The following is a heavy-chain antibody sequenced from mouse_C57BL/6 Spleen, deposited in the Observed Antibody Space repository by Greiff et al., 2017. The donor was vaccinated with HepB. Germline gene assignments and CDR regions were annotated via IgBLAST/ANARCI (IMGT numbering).Heavy chain of an antibody. V-gene: IGHV14-1*01. Sequence: VQLQQSGAELVRPGASVKLSCTASGFNIKDYYMHWVKQRPEQGLEWIGRIDPEDGDTEYAPKFQGKATMTADTSSNTAYLQLSSLTSEDTAVYYCTLITTVVADYAMDYWGQGTSVTVSS. CDR3: TLITTVVADYAMDY. CDR1: GFNIKDYY. J-gene: IGHJ4*01. CDR2: IDPEDGDT. D-gene: IGHD1-1*01.